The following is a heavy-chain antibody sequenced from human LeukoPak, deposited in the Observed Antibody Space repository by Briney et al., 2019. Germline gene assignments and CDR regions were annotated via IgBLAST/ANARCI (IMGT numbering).Heavy chain of an antibody. CDR3: AKDYFPFTFTPPDP. D-gene: IGHD3-10*01. J-gene: IGHJ5*02. CDR1: GWTFINFG. Sequence: PGGSLRLSCAASGWTFINFGMTWVRQAPGKGLEWVSAISGSGGSTYYADSVKGRFTISRDNSKNTLYLQMNSLRAEDTAVYYCAKDYFPFTFTPPDPWGQGTLVTVSS. CDR2: ISGSGGST. V-gene: IGHV3-23*01.